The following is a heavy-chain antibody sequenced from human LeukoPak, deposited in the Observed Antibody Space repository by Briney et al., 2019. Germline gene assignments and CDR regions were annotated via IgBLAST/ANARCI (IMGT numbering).Heavy chain of an antibody. Sequence: GGSLRLSCAASGFTFSTYGMHWVRQAPGKGLEWVAVILFDGNNKYYADSVRGRFTISRDNSKNTLYLQMNSLRDEDTAVYYCAKDAEHSSGWYPGNWGQGTLVVVSS. J-gene: IGHJ4*02. V-gene: IGHV3-30*18. CDR1: GFTFSTYG. CDR3: AKDAEHSSGWYPGN. CDR2: ILFDGNNK. D-gene: IGHD6-13*01.